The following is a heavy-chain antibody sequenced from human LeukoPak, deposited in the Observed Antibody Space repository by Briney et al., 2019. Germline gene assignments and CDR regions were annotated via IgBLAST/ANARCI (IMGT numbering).Heavy chain of an antibody. J-gene: IGHJ4*02. CDR3: AKDSPIAVAPNY. CDR1: GFTVSVNY. Sequence: GGSLRLSCAAFGFTVSVNYMSWVRQAPGKGLECVSVIYSGDNTYYADSVKGRFTISRDNSKNTLYLQMNSLRAEDTAVYYCAKDSPIAVAPNYWGQGTLATVSS. D-gene: IGHD6-19*01. CDR2: IYSGDNT. V-gene: IGHV3-66*01.